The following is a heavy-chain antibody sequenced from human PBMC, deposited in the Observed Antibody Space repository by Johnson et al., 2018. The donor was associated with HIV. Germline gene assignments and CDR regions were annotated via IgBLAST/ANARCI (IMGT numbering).Heavy chain of an antibody. V-gene: IGHV3-30*03. CDR2: MSYDGSKK. D-gene: IGHD7-27*01. Sequence: QVQLVESGGGVVQPGTSLRLSCAASGFTFRAYGMHWVRQAPGKGLEWLTLMSYDGSKKYYANSVKGRFTISRDNSKNTLDLQMGSLRAEDTAVYYCARGMLTGDVGAYDVWGQGTMVTVSS. CDR1: GFTFRAYG. CDR3: ARGMLTGDVGAYDV. J-gene: IGHJ3*01.